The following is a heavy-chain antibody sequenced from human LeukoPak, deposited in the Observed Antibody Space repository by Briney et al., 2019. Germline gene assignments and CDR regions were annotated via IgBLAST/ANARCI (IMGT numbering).Heavy chain of an antibody. CDR3: ARGRAAAGTGSVWFDP. D-gene: IGHD6-13*01. J-gene: IGHJ5*02. Sequence: KSSETLSLTCTVSGGSISSSSYYWGWIRQPPGKGLEWIGSIYYSGSTYYNPSLKSRVTISVDTSKNQFSLKLSSVTAADTAVYYCARGRAAAGTGSVWFDPWGQGTLVTVSS. CDR1: GGSISSSSYY. V-gene: IGHV4-39*01. CDR2: IYYSGST.